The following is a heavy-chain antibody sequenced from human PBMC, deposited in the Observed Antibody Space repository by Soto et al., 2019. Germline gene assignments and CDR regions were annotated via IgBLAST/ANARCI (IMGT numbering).Heavy chain of an antibody. CDR1: GFTFSNYA. Sequence: EGSLRVSCTGSGFTFSNYAMSWVRQAPGKGLAWVSAISGSVGSTYYADSVKGRFTISRDNSKNTLYLQMNSLRAEDTALYYCAKVPVGATGRFDYQGQGPPFPVSP. CDR3: AKVPVGATGRFDY. CDR2: ISGSVGST. J-gene: IGHJ4*02. D-gene: IGHD1-26*01. V-gene: IGHV3-23*01.